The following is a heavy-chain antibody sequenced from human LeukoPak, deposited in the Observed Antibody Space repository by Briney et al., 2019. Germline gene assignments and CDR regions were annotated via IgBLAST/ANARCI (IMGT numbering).Heavy chain of an antibody. V-gene: IGHV3-53*01. J-gene: IGHJ4*02. Sequence: QSGGSMRLACAASGFTVSSNYMSWVRQAPGKGMEWVSVIYSGGSTYYAGSVKGRFTISRDNSKNTLYLQMNSLRDEDTAVYYCARVCTAMVLDYWGQGTLVTVSS. CDR1: GFTVSSNY. CDR2: IYSGGST. CDR3: ARVCTAMVLDY. D-gene: IGHD5-18*01.